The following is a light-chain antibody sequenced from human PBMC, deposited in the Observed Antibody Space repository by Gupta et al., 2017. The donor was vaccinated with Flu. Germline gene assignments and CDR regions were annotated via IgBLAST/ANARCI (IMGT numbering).Light chain of an antibody. Sequence: GDRVTITCQASQDITNYLNWYQQKPGKAPKLLIYDASILQTGVPSRFSGSGSGTHFSLTISSLQPEDTATYYCQEYDNLPITFGQGTRLEIK. CDR2: DAS. V-gene: IGKV1-33*01. CDR3: QEYDNLPIT. CDR1: QDITNY. J-gene: IGKJ5*01.